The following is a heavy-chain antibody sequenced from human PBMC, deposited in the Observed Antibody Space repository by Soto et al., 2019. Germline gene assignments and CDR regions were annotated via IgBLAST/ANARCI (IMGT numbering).Heavy chain of an antibody. CDR1: GFTFSSYG. Sequence: PVGSLRLSCAASGFTFSSYGMHWVRQAPGKGLEWVAVISYDGSNKYYADSVKGRFTISRDNSKNTLYLQMNSLRAEDTAVYYCAKCSYGYIFSYYYGMDVWGQGTTVTVSS. CDR3: AKCSYGYIFSYYYGMDV. CDR2: ISYDGSNK. D-gene: IGHD5-18*01. V-gene: IGHV3-30*18. J-gene: IGHJ6*02.